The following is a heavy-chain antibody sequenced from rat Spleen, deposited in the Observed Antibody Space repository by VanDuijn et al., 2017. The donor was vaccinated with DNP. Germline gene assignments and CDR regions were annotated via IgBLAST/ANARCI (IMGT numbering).Heavy chain of an antibody. CDR1: GFSLANYG. CDR2: ISSGGGT. Sequence: QVQLKESGPGLVQPSQTLSLTCTVSGFSLANYGVSWVRQPPGKGLEWIAVISSGGGTYHNSALKSRLSITRDTSKSQVSLEMNSLQTEDNAMYFCTSEEPRILYYFSSLFDYWGQGVMVTVSS. J-gene: IGHJ2*01. V-gene: IGHV2S12*01. CDR3: TSEEPRILYYFSSLFDY. D-gene: IGHD1-2*01.